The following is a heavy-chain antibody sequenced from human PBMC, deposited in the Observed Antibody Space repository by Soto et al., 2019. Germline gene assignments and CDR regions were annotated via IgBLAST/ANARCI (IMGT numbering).Heavy chain of an antibody. D-gene: IGHD1-26*01. CDR1: GYTFTSYG. CDR2: ISAYNGNT. Sequence: ASVKVSCKASGYTFTSYGISWVRQAPGQGLEWMGWISAYNGNTNYAQKLQGRVTMTTDTSTSTAYMELRSLRSDDTAVYYCARDGTSGSPRGNWFDPWGQGTLVTAPQ. J-gene: IGHJ5*02. CDR3: ARDGTSGSPRGNWFDP. V-gene: IGHV1-18*04.